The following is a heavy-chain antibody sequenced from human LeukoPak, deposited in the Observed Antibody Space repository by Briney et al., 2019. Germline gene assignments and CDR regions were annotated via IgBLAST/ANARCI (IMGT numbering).Heavy chain of an antibody. CDR1: GYTFTNYY. Sequence: ASVKVSCKASGYTFTNYYMHWVRQAPGQGLEWMGIINPSGGSTYTQKFQGRVTMTRDTSTSTVYMELSSLRSEDTAVYYCARDRRGYDILTGYYNGFDYWGQGTLVTVSS. CDR3: ARDRRGYDILTGYYNGFDY. D-gene: IGHD3-9*01. J-gene: IGHJ4*02. V-gene: IGHV1-46*01. CDR2: INPSGGST.